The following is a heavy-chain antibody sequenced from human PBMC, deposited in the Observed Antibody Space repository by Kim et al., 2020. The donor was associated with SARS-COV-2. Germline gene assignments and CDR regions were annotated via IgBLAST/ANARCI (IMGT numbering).Heavy chain of an antibody. J-gene: IGHJ5*02. CDR2: TSYDGSKN. CDR1: GFNFNSYG. CDR3: AKGGNYCNTIPNCYPADP. V-gene: IGHV3-30*18. Sequence: GGSLRLSCAASGFNFNSYGMHWVRQAPGKGLEWVATTSYDGSKNYYADSVKGRFSISRDNSKKALFLQMNSLRPEDTAVYYCAKGGNYCNTIPNCYPADPWGQGTLVTVSS. D-gene: IGHD2-2*01.